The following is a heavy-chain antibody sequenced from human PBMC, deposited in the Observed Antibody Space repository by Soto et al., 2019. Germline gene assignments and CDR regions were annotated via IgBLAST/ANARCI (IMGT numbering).Heavy chain of an antibody. CDR3: AREVGDSSGYFDY. Sequence: GGSLRLSRAASGFTFSSYGMHWVRQAPGKGLEWVAVIWYDGSNKYYADSVKGRFTISRDNSKNTLYLRMNSLRAEDTAVYYCAREVGDSSGYFDYWGQGTPVTVSS. CDR2: IWYDGSNK. D-gene: IGHD3-22*01. J-gene: IGHJ4*02. CDR1: GFTFSSYG. V-gene: IGHV3-33*01.